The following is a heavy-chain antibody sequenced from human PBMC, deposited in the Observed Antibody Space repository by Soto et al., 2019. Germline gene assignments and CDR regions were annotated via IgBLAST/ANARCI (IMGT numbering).Heavy chain of an antibody. D-gene: IGHD6-19*01. CDR1: GYTFTSYG. CDR3: ARDPVAGPYFDY. CDR2: INAYNGNT. V-gene: IGHV1-18*01. J-gene: IGHJ4*02. Sequence: QVQLVQSGAEVKKPGASVKVSCKASGYTFTSYGISWVRQAPGQGLEWMGWINAYNGNTNYAQKLQGRVTMTTHTSTNTADMELSSLRSDDAAVFYCARDPVAGPYFDYWGQGTLVTVSS.